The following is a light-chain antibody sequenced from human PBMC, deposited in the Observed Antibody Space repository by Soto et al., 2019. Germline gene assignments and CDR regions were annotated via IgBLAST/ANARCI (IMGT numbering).Light chain of an antibody. Sequence: DIVMTQSPDSLAASLGERATINCRSSQSVLYSSSNKNYLAWYQQKPGQPPKLLIYWASTRESGVPDRFSGSGSGTDFTLTISSLQAEDVAVYYCQQYCSSPWTFGQGTKVEIK. CDR1: QSVLYSSSNKNY. J-gene: IGKJ1*01. CDR3: QQYCSSPWT. CDR2: WAS. V-gene: IGKV4-1*01.